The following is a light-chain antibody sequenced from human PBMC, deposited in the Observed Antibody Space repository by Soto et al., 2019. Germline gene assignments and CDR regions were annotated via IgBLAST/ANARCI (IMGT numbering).Light chain of an antibody. CDR1: SSNIGNNY. CDR2: RNN. V-gene: IGLV1-47*01. J-gene: IGLJ3*02. Sequence: QSVLTQPPSASGTPGQRVTISCSGSSSNIGNNYVYWYQQFPGTAPKVLIYRNNQRPSGVPDRFSGSKSGTSASLAISGLRPEDEADYYCAAWDDSLSGLVFGGGTKLTVL. CDR3: AAWDDSLSGLV.